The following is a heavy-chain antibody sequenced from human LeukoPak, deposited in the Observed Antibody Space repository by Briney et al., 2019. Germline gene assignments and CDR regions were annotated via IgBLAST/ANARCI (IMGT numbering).Heavy chain of an antibody. D-gene: IGHD5-24*01. J-gene: IGHJ6*03. CDR2: ISYDGSNK. V-gene: IGHV3-30*03. CDR3: ARVVEMATITAYYYYMDV. Sequence: GRSLRLSCAASGFTFSSYGMHWVRQAPGKGLEWVAVISYDGSNKYYADSVKGRFTISRDNAKNSLYLQMNSLRAEDTVLYYCARVVEMATITAYYYYMDVWGKGTTVTVSS. CDR1: GFTFSSYG.